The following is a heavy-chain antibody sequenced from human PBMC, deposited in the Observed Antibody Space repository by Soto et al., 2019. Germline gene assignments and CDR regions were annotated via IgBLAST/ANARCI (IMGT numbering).Heavy chain of an antibody. CDR2: INQDGGVT. CDR1: GFTFISSF. J-gene: IGHJ4*02. CDR3: ARYYRGSGRYFFDY. D-gene: IGHD6-19*01. Sequence: TGGSLRLSCVASGFTFISSFMGWIRQAPGKGFEWVANINQDGGVTYYVDSVEGRFTISRDNTKDSLYLQMNSLRGEDTAIYYCARYYRGSGRYFFDYWGQGTLVTVSS. V-gene: IGHV3-7*03.